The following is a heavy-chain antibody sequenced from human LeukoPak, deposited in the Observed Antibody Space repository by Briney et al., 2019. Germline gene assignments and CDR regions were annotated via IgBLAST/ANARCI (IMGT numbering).Heavy chain of an antibody. CDR2: MNPNSGNT. Sequence: ASVKVSCKASGYTFTSYDINWLRQATGQGLEWMGWMNPNSGNTGYAQKFQGRVTMTRNTSISTAYMEMSSLRSEDTAVYYCARGRDFWSGYFDYWGQGTLVTVSS. CDR3: ARGRDFWSGYFDY. CDR1: GYTFTSYD. V-gene: IGHV1-8*01. J-gene: IGHJ4*02. D-gene: IGHD3-3*01.